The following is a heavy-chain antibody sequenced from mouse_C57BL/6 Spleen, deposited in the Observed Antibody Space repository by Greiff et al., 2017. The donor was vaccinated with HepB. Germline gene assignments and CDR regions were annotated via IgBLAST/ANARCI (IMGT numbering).Heavy chain of an antibody. Sequence: QVQLQQSGPGLVQPSQSLSITCTVSGFSLTSYGVHWVRQSPGKGLEWLGVIWRGGSTDYNAAFMSRLSITKDNSKSQVFFKMNSLQADDTAIYYCAKNSLSLGAWFAYWGQVTLVTVSA. D-gene: IGHD6-1*01. V-gene: IGHV2-5*01. J-gene: IGHJ3*01. CDR2: IWRGGST. CDR3: AKNSLSLGAWFAY. CDR1: GFSLTSYG.